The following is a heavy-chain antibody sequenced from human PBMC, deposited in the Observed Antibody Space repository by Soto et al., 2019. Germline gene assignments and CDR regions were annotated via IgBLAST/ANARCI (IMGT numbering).Heavy chain of an antibody. Sequence: DSVKGRFTISRDNSKNTLFLRMNSLRVEDTGVYYCAKEPVIAAVNFDYWGQGTLVTVSS. V-gene: IGHV3-30*02. J-gene: IGHJ4*02. CDR3: AKEPVIAAVNFDY. D-gene: IGHD6-6*01.